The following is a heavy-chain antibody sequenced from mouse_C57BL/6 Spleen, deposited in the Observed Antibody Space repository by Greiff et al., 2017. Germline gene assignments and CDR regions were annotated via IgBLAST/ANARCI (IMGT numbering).Heavy chain of an antibody. V-gene: IGHV1-81*01. Sequence: LVESGAELARPGASVKLSCKASGYTFTSYGISWVKQRTGQGLEWIGEIYPRSGNTYYNEKFKGKATLTADKSSSTAYMELRSLTSEDSAVYFCARYGYGSSPAWFADWGQGTLVTVSA. J-gene: IGHJ3*01. CDR1: GYTFTSYG. CDR3: ARYGYGSSPAWFAD. D-gene: IGHD1-1*01. CDR2: IYPRSGNT.